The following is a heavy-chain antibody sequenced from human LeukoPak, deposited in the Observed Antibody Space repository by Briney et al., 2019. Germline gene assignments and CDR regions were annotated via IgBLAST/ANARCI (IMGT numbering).Heavy chain of an antibody. J-gene: IGHJ4*02. V-gene: IGHV4-30-2*01. CDR2: IYHSGST. Sequence: PSQTLSLTCAVSGGSISSGGYSWSWIRQPPGKGLEWIGYIYHSGSTYYNPSLKSRVTISVDRSKNQFSLKLSSVTAADTAVYYCARDRDSGYDSTFFDYWGQGTLVTVSS. CDR3: ARDRDSGYDSTFFDY. CDR1: GGSISSGGYS. D-gene: IGHD5-12*01.